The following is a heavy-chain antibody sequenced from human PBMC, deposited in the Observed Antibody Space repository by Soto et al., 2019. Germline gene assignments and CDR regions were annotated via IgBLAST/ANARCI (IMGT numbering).Heavy chain of an antibody. CDR3: ARFTYDFWSGRAFDI. J-gene: IGHJ3*02. D-gene: IGHD3-3*01. Sequence: GASVKVSCKASGYTFTSYGISWVRQAPGQGLEWMGWISAYNGNTNYAQKLQGRVTMTTDTSTSTAYMELRSLRSDDTAVYYCARFTYDFWSGRAFDIWGQGTMVTVSS. CDR1: GYTFTSYG. V-gene: IGHV1-18*01. CDR2: ISAYNGNT.